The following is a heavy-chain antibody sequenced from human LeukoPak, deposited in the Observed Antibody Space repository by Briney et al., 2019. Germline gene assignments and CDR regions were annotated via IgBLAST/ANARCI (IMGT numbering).Heavy chain of an antibody. J-gene: IGHJ4*02. CDR3: AKGPSYCGSDCYYYFDY. CDR2: IKQDGSEK. Sequence: GGSLRLSCAASGFTFSSYWMSWVRQAPGKGLEWVANIKQDGSEKYYVDSVKGRFAISRDNAKNSLYLQMNSLRAEDTAVYYCAKGPSYCGSDCYYYFDYWGQGTLVTVSS. CDR1: GFTFSSYW. D-gene: IGHD2-21*01. V-gene: IGHV3-7*01.